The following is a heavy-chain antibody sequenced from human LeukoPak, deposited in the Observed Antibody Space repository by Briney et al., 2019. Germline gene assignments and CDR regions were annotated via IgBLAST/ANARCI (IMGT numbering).Heavy chain of an antibody. CDR3: ARQTRTTGTSNFDY. V-gene: IGHV4-59*08. D-gene: IGHD1-1*01. CDR2: TYYSGST. Sequence: PSETLSLTCTVSGGSISSYYWSWIRQPPGKGLEWIGYTYYSGSTNYNPSLKSRVTISVDTSKNQFSLKLSSVTAADTAVYYCARQTRTTGTSNFDYWGQGTLVTVSS. J-gene: IGHJ4*02. CDR1: GGSISSYY.